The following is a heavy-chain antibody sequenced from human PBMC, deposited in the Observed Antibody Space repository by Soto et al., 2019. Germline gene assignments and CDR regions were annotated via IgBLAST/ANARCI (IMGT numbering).Heavy chain of an antibody. V-gene: IGHV1-18*01. D-gene: IGHD3-10*01. CDR3: ARDIPYYYGSGSYYQAWSDY. J-gene: IGHJ4*02. Sequence: ASVKVSCKASGYTFTSYGISWVRQAPGQGLEWMGWISAYNGNTNYAQKLQGRVTMTTDTSTSTAYMELRSLRSDDTAVYYCARDIPYYYGSGSYYQAWSDYWGQGTLVTVSS. CDR1: GYTFTSYG. CDR2: ISAYNGNT.